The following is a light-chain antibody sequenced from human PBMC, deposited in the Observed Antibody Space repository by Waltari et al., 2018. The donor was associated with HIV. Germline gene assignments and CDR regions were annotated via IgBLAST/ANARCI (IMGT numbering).Light chain of an antibody. CDR3: QAWGSTTSGV. Sequence: SYEVTQPPSVAVSPGQTATTQCSGSELGAKSTCWYQQKPGQSPLLVIYQDNKRPSGIPERFSGSSSGHTATLTISGTLPMDEADYYCQAWGSTTSGVFGRGTRLTVL. CDR2: QDN. V-gene: IGLV3-1*01. CDR1: ELGAKS. J-gene: IGLJ3*02.